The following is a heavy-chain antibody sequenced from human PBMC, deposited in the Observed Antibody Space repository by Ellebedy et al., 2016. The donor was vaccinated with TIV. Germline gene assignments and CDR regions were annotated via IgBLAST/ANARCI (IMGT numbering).Heavy chain of an antibody. Sequence: PGGSLRLSCAASGLTFNIYVMNWVRQAPGKGLEWVSTISGSGGRTHYADSVKGRFTIYRDNSKNTLYLQVNTLRAEDTAVYYCAADRYCSGGNCYWVDYWGQGTLVTVSS. CDR2: ISGSGGRT. D-gene: IGHD2-15*01. CDR1: GLTFNIYV. CDR3: AADRYCSGGNCYWVDY. V-gene: IGHV3-23*01. J-gene: IGHJ4*02.